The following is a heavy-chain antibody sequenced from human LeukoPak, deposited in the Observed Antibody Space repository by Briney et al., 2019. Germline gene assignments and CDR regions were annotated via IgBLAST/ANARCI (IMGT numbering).Heavy chain of an antibody. CDR1: GGSISSGSYY. CDR2: IYTSGST. CDR3: ARDSRRDGYNLYAFDI. V-gene: IGHV4-61*02. D-gene: IGHD5-24*01. Sequence: SETLSLTCTVSGGSISSGSYYWSWIRQPAGKGLEWIGRIYTSGSTNYNPPLKSRVTISVDTSKNQFSLKLSSVTAADTAVYYCARDSRRDGYNLYAFDIWGQGTMVTVSS. J-gene: IGHJ3*02.